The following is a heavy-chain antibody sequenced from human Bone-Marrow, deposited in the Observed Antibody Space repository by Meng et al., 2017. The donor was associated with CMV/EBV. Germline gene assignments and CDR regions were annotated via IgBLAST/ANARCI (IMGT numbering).Heavy chain of an antibody. D-gene: IGHD5-18*01. V-gene: IGHV3-74*01. Sequence: GGSLRLSCVASGFTFSNYYVHWVRQFPGKGLVWVSRIGSDGTGTIYADSVRGRFTISRDNAKNTLYLQMNSLRAEDTAVYYCARGLDTAMGRHYYYYYGMDVWGQGTTVTVSS. J-gene: IGHJ6*01. CDR2: IGSDGTGT. CDR3: ARGLDTAMGRHYYYYYGMDV. CDR1: GFTFSNYY.